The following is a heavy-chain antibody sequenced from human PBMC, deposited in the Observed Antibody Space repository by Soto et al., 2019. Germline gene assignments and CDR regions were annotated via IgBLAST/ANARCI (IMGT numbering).Heavy chain of an antibody. J-gene: IGHJ6*02. V-gene: IGHV3-11*01. CDR3: ARVAVRGVIITESDYYYGMDV. D-gene: IGHD3-10*01. Sequence: GGSLRLSCAASGVTFSDYYMSWIRQGPGKGLEWVSYISSSGSTIYYADSVKGRFTISRDNAKNSLYLQMNSLRAEDTAVYYCARVAVRGVIITESDYYYGMDVWGQGTTVTVSS. CDR1: GVTFSDYY. CDR2: ISSSGSTI.